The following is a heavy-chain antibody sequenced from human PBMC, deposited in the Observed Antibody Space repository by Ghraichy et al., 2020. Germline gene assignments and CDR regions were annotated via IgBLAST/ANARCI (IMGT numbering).Heavy chain of an antibody. CDR1: GFTFSSYW. J-gene: IGHJ4*02. Sequence: GESLRLSCAASGFTFSSYWMHWVRQAPGKGLVWVSRINSDGSSTSYADSVKGRFTISRDNAKNTLYLQMNSLRAEDTAVYYCARVWSGYYPVDYWGQGPLVTVSS. CDR2: INSDGSST. CDR3: ARVWSGYYPVDY. V-gene: IGHV3-74*01. D-gene: IGHD3-3*01.